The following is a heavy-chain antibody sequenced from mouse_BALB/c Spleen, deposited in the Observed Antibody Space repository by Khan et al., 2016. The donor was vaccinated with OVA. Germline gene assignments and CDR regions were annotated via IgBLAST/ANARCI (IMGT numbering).Heavy chain of an antibody. CDR2: ILPGRSNN. J-gene: IGHJ4*01. D-gene: IGHD3-3*01. CDR1: GYTFSSYW. CDR3: ARGAGATYGLDY. Sequence: QGQPQQAGAELMKPGASVKISCKAIGYTFSSYWIEWVKQRPGHGLEWIGEILPGRSNNNFNEKFKGQVTITADTSSNIAYMQLSSLTSEDTAVYYCARGAGATYGLDYWGQGTSVTVSS. V-gene: IGHV1-9*01.